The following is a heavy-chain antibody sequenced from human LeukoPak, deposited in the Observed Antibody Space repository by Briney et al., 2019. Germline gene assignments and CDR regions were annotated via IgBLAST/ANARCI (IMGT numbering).Heavy chain of an antibody. CDR2: INPNSGGT. CDR1: GYTFTGYY. V-gene: IGHV1-2*02. D-gene: IGHD3-10*01. Sequence: GASVKVSCKASGYTFTGYYMHWVRRAPGQGLEWMGWINPNSGGTNYAQKFQGRVTMTRDTSISTAYMELSRLRSDDTAVYYCARDITMVRGGGDYWGQGTLVTVSS. J-gene: IGHJ4*02. CDR3: ARDITMVRGGGDY.